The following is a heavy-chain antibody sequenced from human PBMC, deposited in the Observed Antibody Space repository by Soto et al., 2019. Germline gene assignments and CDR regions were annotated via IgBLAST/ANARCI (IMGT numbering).Heavy chain of an antibody. CDR3: VRGKYSGSYFFDY. V-gene: IGHV3-74*01. CDR2: VSSVGSTT. D-gene: IGHD1-26*01. CDR1: GFIVSDDG. Sequence: XGFLRLSCEASGFIVSDDGMHWVRQAPGKGLVWVSSVSSVGSTTDYADSVKGRFTISRENAKNTLYLQMNSLGAEDTAVYYCVRGKYSGSYFFDYWGQGTLVTVSS. J-gene: IGHJ4*02.